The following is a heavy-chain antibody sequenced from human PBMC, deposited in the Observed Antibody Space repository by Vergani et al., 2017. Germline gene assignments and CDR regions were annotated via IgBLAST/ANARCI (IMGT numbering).Heavy chain of an antibody. D-gene: IGHD1/OR15-1a*01. Sequence: QVQLVASGGGLVRPGGSLRLSCAASGFIFSDYYMTWIRQTPGKGLEWLAHISDGGETKMYAESLKGRFTVSRDNNKNLLILQMKTLKVDDTATYYCGRKQSPASLMDKPIDIWGQGTLVTVSS. CDR1: GFIFSDYY. V-gene: IGHV3-11*01. CDR2: ISDGGETK. J-gene: IGHJ5*02. CDR3: GRKQSPASLMDKPIDI.